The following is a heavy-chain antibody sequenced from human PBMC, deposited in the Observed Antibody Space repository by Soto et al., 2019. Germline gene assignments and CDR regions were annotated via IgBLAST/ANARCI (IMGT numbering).Heavy chain of an antibody. Sequence: EVQLVESGGGLVKPGGSLSLSCAASAFTFNNAWMTWVRQAPGKGLEWVGRIKSNTDGGTTDYAAPVKGRFTISRDDSNNTLYLQMSRMKSEDTAVYYCTTDHGRGPAAGTDPWGQGTLVTVSS. V-gene: IGHV3-15*01. CDR2: IKSNTDGGTT. D-gene: IGHD6-19*01. CDR1: AFTFNNAW. CDR3: TTDHGRGPAAGTDP. J-gene: IGHJ5*02.